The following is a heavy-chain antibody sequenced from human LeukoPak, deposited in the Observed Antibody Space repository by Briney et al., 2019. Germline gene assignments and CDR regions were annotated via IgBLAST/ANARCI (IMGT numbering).Heavy chain of an antibody. Sequence: GGPLRLSCAASGFTFSSYEMNWVRQAPGKGLEWVSYISTTGSSIYYADSVKGRFTISRDNSKNTVYLQMNNMRVDDTAVYYCVRVAGWHWFDPWGQGALVTVSS. D-gene: IGHD6-19*01. CDR1: GFTFSSYE. CDR3: VRVAGWHWFDP. CDR2: ISTTGSSI. J-gene: IGHJ5*02. V-gene: IGHV3-48*03.